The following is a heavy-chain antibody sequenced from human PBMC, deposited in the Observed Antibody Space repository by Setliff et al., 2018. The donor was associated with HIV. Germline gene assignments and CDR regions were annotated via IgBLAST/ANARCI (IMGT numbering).Heavy chain of an antibody. CDR1: GGSISSSTW. Sequence: SETLSLTCAVSGGSISSSTWWSWVRQPPGKGLEWIGEIYHNGSTNYNPSLKSRVTISVDKSKSQFSLKLSSVTAADTAVYYCARVGDQYYYDSSGYCTAELFDYWGQGTRVTVSS. D-gene: IGHD3-22*01. CDR3: ARVGDQYYYDSSGYCTAELFDY. V-gene: IGHV4-4*02. CDR2: IYHNGST. J-gene: IGHJ4*02.